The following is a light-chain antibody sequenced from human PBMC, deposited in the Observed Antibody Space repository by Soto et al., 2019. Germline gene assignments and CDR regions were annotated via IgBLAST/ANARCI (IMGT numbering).Light chain of an antibody. V-gene: IGKV1-9*01. J-gene: IGKJ4*01. CDR2: AAS. Sequence: IQLTQSPSSLSAFVGDRVTITCRASQGISTYLTWYQQKPGKAPTILIYAASTLQSGVPSRFSGCGSGTDFTITIISLQAEDFAYYYRQQLTSHPHTFGGGTKVEIK. CDR1: QGISTY. CDR3: QQLTSHPHT.